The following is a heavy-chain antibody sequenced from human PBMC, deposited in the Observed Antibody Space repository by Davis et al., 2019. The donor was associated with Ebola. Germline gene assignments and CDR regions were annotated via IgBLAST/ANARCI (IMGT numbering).Heavy chain of an antibody. CDR2: ISYDGSNK. J-gene: IGHJ6*02. Sequence: GALRLSCAASGFTFSSYAMHWVRQAPGKGLEWVAVISYDGSNKYYADSVKGRFTISRDNSKNTLYLQMNSLRVEDTAVYYCAREHYVWGSFGGMDVWGQGTTVTVSS. V-gene: IGHV3-30-3*01. CDR1: GFTFSSYA. D-gene: IGHD3-16*01. CDR3: AREHYVWGSFGGMDV.